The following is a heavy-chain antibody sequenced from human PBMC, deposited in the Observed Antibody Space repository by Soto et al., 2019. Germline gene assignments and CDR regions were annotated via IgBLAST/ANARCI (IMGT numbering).Heavy chain of an antibody. CDR2: ISYDGSNK. CDR3: AKIQNTGIAAAGIFDY. Sequence: QVQLVESGGGVVQPGRSLRLSCAASGFTFSSYGMHWVRQAPGKGLEWVAVISYDGSNKYYADSVKGRFTISRDNSKNTLYRQMNSLRAEDTAVYYCAKIQNTGIAAAGIFDYWGQGTLVTVSS. CDR1: GFTFSSYG. J-gene: IGHJ4*02. D-gene: IGHD6-13*01. V-gene: IGHV3-30*18.